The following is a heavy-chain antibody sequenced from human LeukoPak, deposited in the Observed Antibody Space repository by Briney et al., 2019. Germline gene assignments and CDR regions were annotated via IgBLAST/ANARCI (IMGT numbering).Heavy chain of an antibody. J-gene: IGHJ5*02. CDR1: GFTFSNHA. CDR2: ISDDGSSK. CDR3: ARDVGYRSWFDP. D-gene: IGHD5-18*01. Sequence: GGSLRLSCVTSGFTFSNHAMHWVRQGPGKGLEWVAVISDDGSSKFYADSVKGRFTISRDNAKNSLYLQMNSLRAEDTAVYYCARDVGYRSWFDPWGQGTLVIVSS. V-gene: IGHV3-30*04.